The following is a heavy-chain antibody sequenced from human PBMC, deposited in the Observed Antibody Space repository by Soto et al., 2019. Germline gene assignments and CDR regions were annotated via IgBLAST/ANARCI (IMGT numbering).Heavy chain of an antibody. V-gene: IGHV1-2*02. D-gene: IGHD2-8*02. CDR1: GYTFTGYH. CDR3: ARIQSGYYHYGMAV. Sequence: AAVKVSCKSSGYTFTGYHMHWVRQAPGQGLEWMGWINPNSGGTNYAQKFQGRVTMTRDTSMSTAYMEVSRLRSEDTAVYYCARIQSGYYHYGMAVWRQGTTVTVSS. CDR2: INPNSGGT. J-gene: IGHJ6*02.